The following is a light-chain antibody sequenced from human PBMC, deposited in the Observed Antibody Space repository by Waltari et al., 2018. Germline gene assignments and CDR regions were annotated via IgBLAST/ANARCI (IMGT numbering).Light chain of an antibody. J-gene: IGLJ1*01. CDR3: QSYDNSLSAPYV. CDR2: VTD. CDR1: SPNTGAGTD. Sequence: QSLLTQPPSVSGAPGQRLIISCPGSSPNTGAGTDVHWDQQFPGAAPRLLIYVTDSRPSGFPDRFSGSRSGTSASLAIAGLQAEDEADYFCQSYDNSLSAPYVFGTGTKVIVL. V-gene: IGLV1-40*01.